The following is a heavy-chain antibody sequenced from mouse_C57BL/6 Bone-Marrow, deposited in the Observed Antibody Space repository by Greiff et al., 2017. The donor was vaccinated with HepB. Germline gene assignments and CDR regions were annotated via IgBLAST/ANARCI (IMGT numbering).Heavy chain of an antibody. Sequence: QVQLQQSDAELVKPGASVKISCKVSGYTFTDYTIHWMKQRPEQGLEWIGYIYPGDGSTKYNEKFKGKATLTADTSSSTAYMQLNSLTSENSAVYFCSTSCYGSSSGYFDYWGQGTTLTVSS. CDR1: GYTFTDYT. CDR2: IYPGDGST. CDR3: STSCYGSSSGYFDY. D-gene: IGHD1-1*01. J-gene: IGHJ2*01. V-gene: IGHV1-78*01.